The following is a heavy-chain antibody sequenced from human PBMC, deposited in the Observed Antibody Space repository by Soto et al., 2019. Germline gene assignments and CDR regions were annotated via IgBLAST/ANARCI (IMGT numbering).Heavy chain of an antibody. CDR1: GYSVSSNSAA. CDR2: TYYRSKWYN. Sequence: SQTLSLTCAISGYSVSSNSAAWNXXXXXXXXXXEWLGRTYYRSKWYNDYAVSVKSRITINPDTSKNQFSLQLNSVTPEDTAVYYCARDPATYGDYSPVWFDPWGQGTLVTVSS. CDR3: ARDPATYGDYSPVWFDP. D-gene: IGHD4-17*01. V-gene: IGHV6-1*01. J-gene: IGHJ5*02.